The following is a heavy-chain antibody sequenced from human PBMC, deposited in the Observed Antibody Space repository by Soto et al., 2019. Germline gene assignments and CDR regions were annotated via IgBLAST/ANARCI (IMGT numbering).Heavy chain of an antibody. J-gene: IGHJ4*02. Sequence: GGSLRLSCAASGFNFEDHAMHWVRQPPGKGLEWVSSIPWNSGTIGYADSVKGRFIISRDNTKNSLYLQMDSLRPEDTALYFCAKDAISSGWSGGRKYYFDSRGQGVLVTVSS. CDR1: GFNFEDHA. V-gene: IGHV3-9*01. CDR2: IPWNSGTI. CDR3: AKDAISSGWSGGRKYYFDS. D-gene: IGHD6-19*01.